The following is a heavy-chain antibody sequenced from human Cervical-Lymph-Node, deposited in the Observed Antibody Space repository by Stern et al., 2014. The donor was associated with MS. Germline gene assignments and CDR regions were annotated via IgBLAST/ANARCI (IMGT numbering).Heavy chain of an antibody. V-gene: IGHV3-74*01. Sequence: EVQLEESGGGVVQPGGSLRLSCAASGFTLSRYWMHWVRQAPGQGLVWVSRINGTGTTTAYADSVRGRFTISRDNAKNMVYLLMNSLRVEDTGVYYCSRDSAEPSWGQGTLVTVSS. D-gene: IGHD2-15*01. J-gene: IGHJ4*02. CDR3: SRDSAEPS. CDR1: GFTLSRYW. CDR2: INGTGTTT.